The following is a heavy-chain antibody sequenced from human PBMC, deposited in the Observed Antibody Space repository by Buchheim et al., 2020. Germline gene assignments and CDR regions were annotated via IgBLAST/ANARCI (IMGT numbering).Heavy chain of an antibody. V-gene: IGHV3-23*01. D-gene: IGHD3-9*01. J-gene: IGHJ4*02. CDR3: VRAYDILSAPYPLTHDFDY. CDR2: ISGSGGST. Sequence: EVQLLESGGGLVQPGGSLRLSCAASGFTFSSYAMSWVRQAPGKGLEWVSAISGSGGSTYYADSVKGRFTISRDNSKNTLYLRVDSLRVEDTGVYYCVRAYDILSAPYPLTHDFDYWGQGTL. CDR1: GFTFSSYA.